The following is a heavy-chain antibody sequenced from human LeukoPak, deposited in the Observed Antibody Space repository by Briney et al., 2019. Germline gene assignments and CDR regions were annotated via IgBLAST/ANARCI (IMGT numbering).Heavy chain of an antibody. CDR2: ISYDGSNK. V-gene: IGHV3-30*18. D-gene: IGHD6-19*01. Sequence: GGSLRLSCAASGFTFSSYGMHWVRQAPGKGLEWVAVISYDGSNKYYADSVKGRFTISRDNSKNTLYLQMNSLRAEDTAVYYCAKDRQFAAVAGSFDYWGQGTLDTVSS. CDR3: AKDRQFAAVAGSFDY. J-gene: IGHJ4*02. CDR1: GFTFSSYG.